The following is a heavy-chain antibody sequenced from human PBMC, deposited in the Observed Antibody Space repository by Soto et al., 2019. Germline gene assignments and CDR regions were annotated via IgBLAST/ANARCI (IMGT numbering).Heavy chain of an antibody. D-gene: IGHD2-21*01. CDR3: AKDAVYNDGLWLMDH. CDR1: GLPHSSFA. CDR2: IYGSGRGI. V-gene: IGHV3-23*05. J-gene: IGHJ4*02. Sequence: GGSLRLSCTASGLPHSSFAMMWVRQAPGKGLECVSGIYGSGRGIEYADSVKGRFTISRDNSKNTVYLQMTDLRADDTAVYYCAKDAVYNDGLWLMDHWGQGTQVTVSS.